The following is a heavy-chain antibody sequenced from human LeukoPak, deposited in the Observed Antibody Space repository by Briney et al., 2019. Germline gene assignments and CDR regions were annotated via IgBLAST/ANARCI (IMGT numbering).Heavy chain of an antibody. CDR3: ARADKQWLPRPYYYYYYGMDV. CDR1: GFTVSSNY. V-gene: IGHV3-53*04. CDR2: IYSGGST. D-gene: IGHD6-19*01. Sequence: QSGGSLRLSCAASGFTVSSNYMCWVRQAPGKGLEWVSVIYSGGSTYYADSVKGRFTISRHNSKNTLYLQMNSLRAEDTAVYYCARADKQWLPRPYYYYYYGMDVWGQGTTVTVSS. J-gene: IGHJ6*02.